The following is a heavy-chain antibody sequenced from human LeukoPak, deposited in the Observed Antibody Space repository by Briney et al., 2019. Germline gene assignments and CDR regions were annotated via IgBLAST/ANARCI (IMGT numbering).Heavy chain of an antibody. Sequence: PSETLSLTCVVYGAPFSGNYWTWIRQPPGKGLEWIGEINHSGSTNYNPSLKSRVTMSVDTSKNQFSLKLSSVTAADTAVYFCARGDCSSTTCFHYYFDYWGQGTLVTVSS. CDR2: INHSGST. J-gene: IGHJ4*02. CDR3: ARGDCSSTTCFHYYFDY. D-gene: IGHD2-2*01. V-gene: IGHV4-34*01. CDR1: GAPFSGNY.